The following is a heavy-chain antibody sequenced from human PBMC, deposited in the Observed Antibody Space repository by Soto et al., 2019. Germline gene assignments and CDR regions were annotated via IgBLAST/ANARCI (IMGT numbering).Heavy chain of an antibody. CDR2: IYWDGDQ. V-gene: IGHV2-5*02. CDR3: ACKPYSDSFDS. D-gene: IGHD4-17*01. J-gene: IGHJ4*02. Sequence: SGPTLVNPTQTLTLTCTFSGFSLSTSGMSVGWIRQPPGRALEWLSAIYWDGDQRYSPSLKSRLTITKDTSKNQVVLTMTSMDHVDPATYYCACKPYSDSFDSWCQGILVTVSS. CDR1: GFSLSTSGMS.